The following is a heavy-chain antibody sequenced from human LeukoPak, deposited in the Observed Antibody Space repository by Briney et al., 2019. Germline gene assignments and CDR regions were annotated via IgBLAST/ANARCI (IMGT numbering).Heavy chain of an antibody. Sequence: PGGSLRPFCAAPGFTFSSYGMHWVRQAPGKGLGWVAFIRYDGSNKYYADSVQGRFPISRDNSKNTLYLQMNSLRAEDTAVYYCAKDTLPYYYDSSGPSDYWGQGTLVTVSS. CDR2: IRYDGSNK. D-gene: IGHD3-22*01. V-gene: IGHV3-30*02. J-gene: IGHJ4*02. CDR1: GFTFSSYG. CDR3: AKDTLPYYYDSSGPSDY.